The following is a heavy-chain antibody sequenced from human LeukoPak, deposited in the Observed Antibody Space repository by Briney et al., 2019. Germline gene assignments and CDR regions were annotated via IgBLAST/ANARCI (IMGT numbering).Heavy chain of an antibody. CDR2: INHSGST. CDR1: GGSFSGYY. J-gene: IGHJ5*02. CDR3: AGDSGTTGEVKFDP. D-gene: IGHD3-10*01. V-gene: IGHV4-34*01. Sequence: SETLSLTCAVYGGSFSGYYWSWIRQPPGKGLEWIGEINHSGSTNYNPSLKSRVTMSIDTSNNQFSLRLRFVTAADTAVYYCAGDSGTTGEVKFDPWGQGTLVTVSS.